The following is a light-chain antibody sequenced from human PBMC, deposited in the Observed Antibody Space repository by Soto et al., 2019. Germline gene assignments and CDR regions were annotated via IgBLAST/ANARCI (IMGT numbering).Light chain of an antibody. CDR2: DVS. CDR1: SSDIGGYNY. Sequence: QCALTQPASVSGSPGQSITVSCTGTSSDIGGYNYVSWYQQYPGEAPKVIIYDVSDRPSGVSNRFSGSKSGNTASLTISGLQTEDEADYYCSSYTSSSTLVVFGTGTKLTVL. V-gene: IGLV2-14*03. CDR3: SSYTSSSTLVV. J-gene: IGLJ1*01.